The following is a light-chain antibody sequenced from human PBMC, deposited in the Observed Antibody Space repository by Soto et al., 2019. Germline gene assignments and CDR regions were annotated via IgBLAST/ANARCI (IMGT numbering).Light chain of an antibody. CDR3: ETWDSNTHV. Sequence: QAVVTQSSSASASLGSSVTLTCTLSSGHSSYIIAWHQQQPGKAPRYLMKLEGSGSYNKGSGVPDRFSGSSSGADRYLTISNLQFEDEADYYCETWDSNTHVFGTGTKLTVL. J-gene: IGLJ1*01. V-gene: IGLV4-60*02. CDR1: SGHSSYI. CDR2: LEGSGSY.